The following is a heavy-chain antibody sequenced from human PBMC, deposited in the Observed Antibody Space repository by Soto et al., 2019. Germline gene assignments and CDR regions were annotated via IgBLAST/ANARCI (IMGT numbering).Heavy chain of an antibody. CDR2: ISSSSSTI. J-gene: IGHJ2*01. V-gene: IGHV3-48*01. D-gene: IGHD2-2*01. CDR3: ARGSCSSTSCYLYWYFDL. Sequence: GGSLRLSCAASGFTFSSYSMNWVRQAPGKGLEWVSYISSSSSTIYYADSVKGRFTISRDNAKNSLYLQMNSLRAEDTAVYYWARGSCSSTSCYLYWYFDLWGRGTLVTVSS. CDR1: GFTFSSYS.